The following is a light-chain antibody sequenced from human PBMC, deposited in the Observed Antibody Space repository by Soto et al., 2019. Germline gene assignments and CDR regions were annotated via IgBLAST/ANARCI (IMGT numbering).Light chain of an antibody. CDR2: GAS. CDR1: QSVSSN. J-gene: IGKJ1*01. V-gene: IGKV3-15*01. CDR3: QQYNNWPQT. Sequence: EIVMTQSPATLSVSPGERATLSCRASQSVSSNLAWYQQKPGQAPRLLIYGASTRATGIPARFSGSRSGTEFTLTISSLQSEDFAVYYCQQYNNWPQTFGQGTKVGIK.